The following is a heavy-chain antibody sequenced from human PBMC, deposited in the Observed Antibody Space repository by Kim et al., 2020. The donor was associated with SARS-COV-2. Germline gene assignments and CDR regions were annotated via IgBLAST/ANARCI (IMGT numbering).Heavy chain of an antibody. J-gene: IGHJ4*02. Sequence: SETLSLTCAVYGGSFSGYYWSWIRQPPGKGLEWIGEINHSGSTNYNPSLKSRVTISVDTSKNQFSLKLSSVTAADTAVYYCARTRYYYGSGSYYFDYWGQGTLVTVSS. CDR2: INHSGST. D-gene: IGHD3-10*01. CDR3: ARTRYYYGSGSYYFDY. CDR1: GGSFSGYY. V-gene: IGHV4-34*01.